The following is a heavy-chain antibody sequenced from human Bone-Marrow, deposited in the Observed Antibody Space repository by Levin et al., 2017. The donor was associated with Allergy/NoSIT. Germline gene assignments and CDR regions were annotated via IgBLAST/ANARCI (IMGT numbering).Heavy chain of an antibody. CDR3: ARVFSSSSGRPIDY. J-gene: IGHJ4*02. CDR1: GGSISSSY. CDR2: IYNSGST. V-gene: IGHV4-59*01. Sequence: SQTLSLPCTVSGGSISSSYWSWIRQPPGKGLEWIGYIYNSGSTNYNPSLKSRVTISVDTSKNQFSLKLSSVTAADTAVYYCARVFSSSSGRPIDYWGQGTLVTVSS. D-gene: IGHD6-6*01.